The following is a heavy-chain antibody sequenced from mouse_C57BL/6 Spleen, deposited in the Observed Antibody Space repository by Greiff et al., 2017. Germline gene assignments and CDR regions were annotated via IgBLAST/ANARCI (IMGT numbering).Heavy chain of an antibody. CDR3: ARSIYNGCAFDV. J-gene: IGHJ1*03. Sequence: VQLQQSGPELVKPGASVKISCKASGYAFSSSWMNWVKQRPGKGLEWIGRIYPGDGDTNYNGKFKGKATLTADKSSSTAYMQLSSLTSEDSAVYFCARSIYNGCAFDVWGTGTTVTVSS. CDR2: IYPGDGDT. D-gene: IGHD2-3*01. CDR1: GYAFSSSW. V-gene: IGHV1-82*01.